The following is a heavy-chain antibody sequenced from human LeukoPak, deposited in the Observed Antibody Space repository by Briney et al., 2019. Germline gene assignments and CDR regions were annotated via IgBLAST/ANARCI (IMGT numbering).Heavy chain of an antibody. J-gene: IGHJ4*02. CDR2: ISGGGGST. CDR3: AKSTSFYGSGSYDY. D-gene: IGHD3-10*01. CDR1: EFTFSTYS. V-gene: IGHV3-23*01. Sequence: GGSLRLSCAASEFTFSTYSTNWVRQAPGKGLEWVSVISGGGGSTHVADSVKGRFTISSDNSKNTLFLQMNSLRAEETAVYYCAKSTSFYGSGSYDYWGQGTLVTVSS.